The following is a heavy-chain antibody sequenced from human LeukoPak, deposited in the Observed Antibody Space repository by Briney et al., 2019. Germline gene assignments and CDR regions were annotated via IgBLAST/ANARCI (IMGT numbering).Heavy chain of an antibody. Sequence: PSETLSLTCTVSGFSVSDPLSYWGWVRQPPGQGLEWIAEINFIGRTSYNSSLNSRVTMSVDTSKNHFSLKMTSLTAADTAVYFCARLTKGRYFDYIFAFWGQGILVTVSS. J-gene: IGHJ4*02. CDR3: ARLTKGRYFDYIFAF. V-gene: IGHV4-39*01. CDR1: GFSVSDPLSY. CDR2: INFIGRT. D-gene: IGHD3-9*01.